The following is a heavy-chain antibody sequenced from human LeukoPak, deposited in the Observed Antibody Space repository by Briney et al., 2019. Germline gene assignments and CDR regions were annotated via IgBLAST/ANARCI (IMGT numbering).Heavy chain of an antibody. CDR3: AREIGYSSSWYEEVSGMDV. D-gene: IGHD6-13*01. CDR2: IKQDGSEK. CDR1: GFTFSSYW. J-gene: IGHJ6*02. V-gene: IGHV3-7*01. Sequence: GGSLRLSCAASGFTFSSYWMSWVRQAPGKGLEWVANIKQDGSEKYYVDSVKGRFTISRDNAKNSLYLQMNSLRAEDTAVYYCAREIGYSSSWYEEVSGMDVWGQGTTVTVSS.